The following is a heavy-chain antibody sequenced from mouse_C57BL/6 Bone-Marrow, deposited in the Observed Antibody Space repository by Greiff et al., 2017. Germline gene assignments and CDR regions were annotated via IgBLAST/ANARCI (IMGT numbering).Heavy chain of an antibody. V-gene: IGHV5-2*01. CDR1: EYEFPSHD. CDR2: INSDGGST. J-gene: IGHJ3*01. Sequence: EVHLVESGGGLVQPGESLKFSCESNEYEFPSHDMSWVRKTPEMRLELVAAINSDGGSTYYPDTMERRFIISRVYTQKTLYLQMSSLRSEDTALYYCASAAWCAYWGQGTLVTVSA. CDR3: ASAAWCAY.